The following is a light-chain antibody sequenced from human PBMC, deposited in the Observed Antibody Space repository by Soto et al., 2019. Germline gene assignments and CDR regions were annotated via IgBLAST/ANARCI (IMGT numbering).Light chain of an antibody. CDR1: SSDVGTYDL. J-gene: IGLJ1*01. CDR2: EVS. V-gene: IGLV2-23*02. Sequence: QSVLTQPASVSGSPGQSITISCTGSSSDVGTYDLVSWYQQHPGKAPTLIIFEVSERPSGVSNRFSGSKSGNTASLTISGLQAEDEAEYYCCSYAGGGTYVFGVGTKLTVL. CDR3: CSYAGGGTYV.